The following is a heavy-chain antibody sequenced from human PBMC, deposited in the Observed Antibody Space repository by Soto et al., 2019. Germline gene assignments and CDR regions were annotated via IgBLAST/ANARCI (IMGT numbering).Heavy chain of an antibody. CDR1: GYTFTSYG. CDR2: ISAYNGNT. V-gene: IGHV1-18*04. CDR3: ARDRCSSTSCYWAYYYYGMDV. J-gene: IGHJ6*02. D-gene: IGHD2-2*01. Sequence: QVPLVQSGAEVKKPGASVKVSCKASGYTFTSYGISWVRQAPGQGLEWMGWISAYNGNTNYAQKLQGRVTMTTDTSTSTAYMELRSLRSDDTAVYYCARDRCSSTSCYWAYYYYGMDVWGQGTTVTVSS.